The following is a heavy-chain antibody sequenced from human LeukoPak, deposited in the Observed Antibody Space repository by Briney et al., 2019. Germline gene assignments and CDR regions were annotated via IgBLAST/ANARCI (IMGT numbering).Heavy chain of an antibody. J-gene: IGHJ5*02. CDR3: ARDWGYCSSTSCYRRGYWLDP. D-gene: IGHD2-2*01. CDR1: GYTFTGYY. Sequence: ASVKVSCKASGYTFTGYYMHWVRQAPGQGLEWMGWVNPNSGGTNYAQKFQGRVTMTRDTSISTAYMELSRLRSDDTAVYYCARDWGYCSSTSCYRRGYWLDPWGQGTLVTVSS. CDR2: VNPNSGGT. V-gene: IGHV1-2*02.